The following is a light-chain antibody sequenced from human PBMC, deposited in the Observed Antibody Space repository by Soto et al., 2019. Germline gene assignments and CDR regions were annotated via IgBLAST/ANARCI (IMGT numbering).Light chain of an antibody. CDR2: LGS. J-gene: IGKJ2*01. CDR3: MQALKPPYT. CDR1: QSLLYENGFTY. Sequence: DIVMTQSPLSLPVTPGEPASISCRSSQSLLYENGFTYFDWYVQKPGQPPQLLIYLGSNRPSGVHVSFSGSVSGTDFPLIIRRVETEDVWFYYCMQALKPPYTFVQGTKLEIK. V-gene: IGKV2-28*01.